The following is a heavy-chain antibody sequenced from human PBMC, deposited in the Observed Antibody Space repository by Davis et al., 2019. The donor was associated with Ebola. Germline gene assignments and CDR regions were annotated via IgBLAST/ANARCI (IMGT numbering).Heavy chain of an antibody. CDR2: IKEDESVK. J-gene: IGHJ4*02. D-gene: IGHD1-14*01. Sequence: PGGFLRLSCAASGFIFSGYWMSWVRQTPERGLELVANIKEDESVKNYLESVKGRFTISRDNAENLVYLQMNSLRDEDTAVYYCARDPGSSAFDYWGQGTLVTVSS. CDR3: ARDPGSSAFDY. CDR1: GFIFSGYW. V-gene: IGHV3-7*03.